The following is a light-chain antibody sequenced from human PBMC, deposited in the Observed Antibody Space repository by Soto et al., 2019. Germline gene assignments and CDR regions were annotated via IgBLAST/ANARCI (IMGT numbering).Light chain of an antibody. Sequence: SALTQPASVSGSPGQSITISCTGTSSDVGSYHLVSWYQQHPGKAAKLMIYEVNKRPSGVPDRFSGSKSGNTASLTVSGLQAEEEADYYCSSYAGRSNLFGTGTKVTLL. CDR2: EVN. J-gene: IGLJ1*01. CDR1: SSDVGSYHL. V-gene: IGLV2-23*02. CDR3: SSYAGRSNL.